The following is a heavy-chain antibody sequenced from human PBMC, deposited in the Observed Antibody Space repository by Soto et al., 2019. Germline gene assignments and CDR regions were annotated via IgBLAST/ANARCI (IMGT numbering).Heavy chain of an antibody. V-gene: IGHV4-39*01. CDR1: GGSISSSSYY. D-gene: IGHD3-10*01. CDR2: IYYSGST. J-gene: IGHJ5*02. Sequence: SETLSLTCTVSGGSISSSSYYWGWIRQPPGKGLEWIGSIYYSGSTYYNPSLKSRVTISVDTSKNQFSLKLSSVTAADTAVYYCARRIHYYGSGRHDWFDPWGQGTLVTVSS. CDR3: ARRIHYYGSGRHDWFDP.